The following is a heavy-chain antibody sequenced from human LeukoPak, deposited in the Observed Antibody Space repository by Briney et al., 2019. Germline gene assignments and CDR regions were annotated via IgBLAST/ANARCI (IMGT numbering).Heavy chain of an antibody. D-gene: IGHD6-13*01. Sequence: ASVKVSCKASGYTFTGYYMHWVRQAPGQGLEWMGWINPNSGGTNYAQKFQGRVTMTRDTSISTAYMELSRLRSDDTAVYYCARAIAAASTVNYWGQGTLVTVSA. J-gene: IGHJ4*02. V-gene: IGHV1-2*02. CDR2: INPNSGGT. CDR1: GYTFTGYY. CDR3: ARAIAAASTVNY.